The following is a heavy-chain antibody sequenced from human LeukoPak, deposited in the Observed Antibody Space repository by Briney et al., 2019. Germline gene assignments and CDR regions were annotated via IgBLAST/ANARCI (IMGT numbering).Heavy chain of an antibody. CDR2: LFYSGST. V-gene: IGHV4-59*02. J-gene: IGHJ4*02. Sequence: SETLSLTCTVSGGSVSSYYWSWIRQPPGKGLEWIAYLFYSGSTDYNPSLESRVTISVDTSKNQFSLKLRSVTAADTAVYYCATVAVIRGVTYFDYWGQGTLVTVSS. CDR3: ATVAVIRGVTYFDY. D-gene: IGHD3-10*01. CDR1: GGSVSSYY.